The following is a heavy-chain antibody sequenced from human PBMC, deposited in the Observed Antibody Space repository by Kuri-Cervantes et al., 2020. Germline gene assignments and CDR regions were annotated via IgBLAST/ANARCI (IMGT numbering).Heavy chain of an antibody. Sequence: SETLPLTCTVSGGSISSGSYYWSWIRQPAGKGLEWIGRIYTSGSTNYNPSLKSRVTISVDTSKNQFSLKLSSVTAADTAVYYCASLIAAAGTPIDYWGQGTLVTVSS. V-gene: IGHV4-61*02. J-gene: IGHJ4*02. CDR1: GGSISSGSYY. D-gene: IGHD6-13*01. CDR2: IYTSGST. CDR3: ASLIAAAGTPIDY.